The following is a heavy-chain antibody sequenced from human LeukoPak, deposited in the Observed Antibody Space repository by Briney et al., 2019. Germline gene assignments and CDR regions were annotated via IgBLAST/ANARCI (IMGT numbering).Heavy chain of an antibody. Sequence: SETLSLTCAVYGGSFSGYYWSWIRQPPGKGLEWIGEINHSGSTNYNPSLKSRVTISVDTSKNQFSLKLSSVTAADTAVYYCARHVGYYGSGSYLDAFDIWGQGTMVTVSS. D-gene: IGHD3-10*01. CDR3: ARHVGYYGSGSYLDAFDI. J-gene: IGHJ3*02. CDR1: GGSFSGYY. V-gene: IGHV4-34*01. CDR2: INHSGST.